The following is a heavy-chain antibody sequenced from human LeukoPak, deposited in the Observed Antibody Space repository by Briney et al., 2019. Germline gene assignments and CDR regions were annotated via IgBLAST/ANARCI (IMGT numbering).Heavy chain of an antibody. Sequence: SETLSLTCAVYGGTFSGYYWSWIRQPPGKGLEWIGGINHSGSINYNPSLKSRVTISVDTSKNQFSLKLSSVTAEDTAVYYCARGPSSSWWFDPWGQGTLVTVSS. J-gene: IGHJ5*02. CDR3: ARGPSSSWWFDP. CDR1: GGTFSGYY. V-gene: IGHV4-34*01. CDR2: INHSGSI.